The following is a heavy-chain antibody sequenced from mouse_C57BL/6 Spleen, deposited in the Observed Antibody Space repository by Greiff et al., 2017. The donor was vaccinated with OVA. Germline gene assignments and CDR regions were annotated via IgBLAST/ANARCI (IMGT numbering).Heavy chain of an antibody. D-gene: IGHD1-1*01. CDR3: ARPFTTVDLYAMDY. J-gene: IGHJ4*01. CDR2: IWSGGST. V-gene: IGHV2-2*01. CDR1: GFSLTSYG. Sequence: VKLQQSGPGLVQPSQSLSITCTVSGFSLTSYGVHWVRQSPGKGLEWLGVIWSGGSTDYNAAFLSRLSISKNNSKSQVFFKMNSLQAFDTAIYDFARPFTTVDLYAMDYWGQGTSVTVSS.